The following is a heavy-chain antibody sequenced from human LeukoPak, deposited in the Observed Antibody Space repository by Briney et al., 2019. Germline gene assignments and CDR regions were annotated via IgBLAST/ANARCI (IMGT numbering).Heavy chain of an antibody. CDR2: IWYDGSNK. J-gene: IGHJ4*02. CDR1: GFTFSSYG. Sequence: GGSLRLSCAASGFTFSSYGMHWVRQAPGKGLEWVAVIWYDGSNKYYADSVKGRFTISRDNSKNTLYLQMNSLRAEDTAVYYCARHTLRDTAMTSPLDYWGQGTLVTASS. V-gene: IGHV3-33*01. D-gene: IGHD5-18*01. CDR3: ARHTLRDTAMTSPLDY.